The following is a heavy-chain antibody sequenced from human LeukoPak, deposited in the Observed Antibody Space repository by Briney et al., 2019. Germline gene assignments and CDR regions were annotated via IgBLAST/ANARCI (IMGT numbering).Heavy chain of an antibody. CDR3: ARQIRGLGYRPDY. V-gene: IGHV4-39*01. D-gene: IGHD3-16*01. CDR1: GGSISSTSYY. J-gene: IGHJ4*02. CDR2: IYYRGDT. Sequence: ASETLSLTCTVSGGSISSTSYYWGWIRQPPGTGLEWIGSIYYRGDTYYNPSLKSRVTIFVDTSKNQFSLKLSAVTAADTAVYYCARQIRGLGYRPDYWGQGTLVTVSS.